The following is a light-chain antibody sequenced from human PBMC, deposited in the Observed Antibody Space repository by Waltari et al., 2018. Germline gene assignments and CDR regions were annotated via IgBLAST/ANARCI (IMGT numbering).Light chain of an antibody. CDR3: SSYTSSSTWV. V-gene: IGLV2-14*01. CDR1: RTAVGGSNY. J-gene: IGLJ3*02. Sequence: QSALTQPASVSGSPGPSLPISCNGTRTAVGGSNYVSWYQHHPGKAPKLMIYEVNTRPSGVSKRFSGSKSGNTASLTISGLQAEDEADYFCSSYTSSSTWVFGGGTKLTVL. CDR2: EVN.